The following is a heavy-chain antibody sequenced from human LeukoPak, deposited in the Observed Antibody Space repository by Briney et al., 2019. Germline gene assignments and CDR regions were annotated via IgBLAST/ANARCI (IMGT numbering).Heavy chain of an antibody. Sequence: GGSLRLSCAASGLTFSSYGMSWVRQAPGRGLECVSAISTTGGTTYYADSVRGRFSISRDNAKNSLYLQMNSLRAEDTAVYYCARVQKSRKSVASAVDCWGQGTVVIVSS. J-gene: IGHJ4*02. V-gene: IGHV3-23*01. CDR2: ISTTGGTT. CDR3: ARVQKSRKSVASAVDC. D-gene: IGHD5-12*01. CDR1: GLTFSSYG.